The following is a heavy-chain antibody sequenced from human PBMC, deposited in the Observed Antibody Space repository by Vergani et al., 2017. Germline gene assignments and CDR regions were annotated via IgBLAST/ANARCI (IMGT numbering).Heavy chain of an antibody. D-gene: IGHD2-21*01. V-gene: IGHV4-38-2*01. CDR2: IHNRGKT. CDR1: GYSIGSGFY. CDR3: ARSQGDYWYFDL. Sequence: QVRLEESGPGLVKPSETLSLTCSVSGYSIGSGFYWAWSRQSPGEGLQWLTSIHNRGKTYHNPSLKSRVPVSLDTSKNRFSRNLTSVTATDTPVYYCARSQGDYWYFDLWGPGSLVTVSS. J-gene: IGHJ2*01.